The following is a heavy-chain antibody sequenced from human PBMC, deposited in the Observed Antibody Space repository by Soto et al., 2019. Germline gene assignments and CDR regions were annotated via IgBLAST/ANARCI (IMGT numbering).Heavy chain of an antibody. D-gene: IGHD6-6*01. CDR1: GYTFTGYY. J-gene: IGHJ5*02. CDR3: ARGGSSSGFLGPAKNNWFDP. V-gene: IGHV1-2*04. Sequence: GASVKVSCKASGYTFTGYYMHWVRQAPGQGLEWMGWINPNSGGTNYAQKFQGWVTMTRDTSISTAYMELSRLRSDDTAVYYCARGGSSSGFLGPAKNNWFDPWGQGTLVTVSS. CDR2: INPNSGGT.